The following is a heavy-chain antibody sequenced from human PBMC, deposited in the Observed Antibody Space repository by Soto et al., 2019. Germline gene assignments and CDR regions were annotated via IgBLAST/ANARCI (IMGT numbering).Heavy chain of an antibody. J-gene: IGHJ4*02. V-gene: IGHV3-30-3*01. CDR2: ISYDGSNK. Sequence: QVQLVESGGGVVQPGRSLRLSCAASGFTFSSYAMHWVRQAPGKGLEWVAVISYDGSNKYYADSVKGRFTISRDNSKNTLYLQMNSLIAEDTAVYYCASSSAGYDPRPFDYWGQGTLVTVSS. CDR1: GFTFSSYA. D-gene: IGHD5-12*01. CDR3: ASSSAGYDPRPFDY.